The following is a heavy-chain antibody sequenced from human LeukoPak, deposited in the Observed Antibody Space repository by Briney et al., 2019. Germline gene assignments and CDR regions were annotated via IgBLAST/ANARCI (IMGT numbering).Heavy chain of an antibody. J-gene: IGHJ5*02. Sequence: PSETLSLTCTVSGGSISSDYWSWIRQSPGKGLEWIANIYYSGSTNYNPSLKSRVTISVDTSKNQFSLNLSSVTAADTAVYFCARLSWPGRGSRFDPWGQGTLVTVSS. CDR3: ARLSWPGRGSRFDP. CDR2: IYYSGST. D-gene: IGHD3-10*01. V-gene: IGHV4-59*01. CDR1: GGSISSDY.